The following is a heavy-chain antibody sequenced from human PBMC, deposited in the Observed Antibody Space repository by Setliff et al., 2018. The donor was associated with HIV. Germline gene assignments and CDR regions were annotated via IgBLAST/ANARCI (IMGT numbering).Heavy chain of an antibody. CDR2: IIPIFGTA. J-gene: IGHJ5*02. CDR3: AGVTVVRGVSWGWFDP. V-gene: IGHV1-69*13. D-gene: IGHD3-10*01. CDR1: GGTFSSYA. Sequence: SVKVSCKASGGTFSSYAISWVRQAPGQGLEWMGGIIPIFGTANYAQKFQGRVTITADESTSTAYMELSSLRSEDTAVYYCAGVTVVRGVSWGWFDPWGQGTLVTVSS.